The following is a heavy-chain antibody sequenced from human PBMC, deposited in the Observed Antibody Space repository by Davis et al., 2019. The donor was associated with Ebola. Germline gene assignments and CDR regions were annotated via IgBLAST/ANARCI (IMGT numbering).Heavy chain of an antibody. CDR1: GFTFSNYA. J-gene: IGHJ3*02. CDR3: ARAQTGRGEFRFLEYLSIVDSFDI. D-gene: IGHD3-3*01. Sequence: GESLKISCAASGFTFSNYAMHWVRQAPGKGLEWVSVISYDGNNKYYADSVKGRFTISRDNSKNTLYLQMNSLRAEDTAVYYCARAQTGRGEFRFLEYLSIVDSFDIWGQGTMVTVSS. V-gene: IGHV3-30-3*01. CDR2: ISYDGNNK.